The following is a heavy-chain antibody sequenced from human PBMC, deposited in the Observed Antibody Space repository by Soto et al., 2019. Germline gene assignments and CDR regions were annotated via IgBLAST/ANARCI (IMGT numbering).Heavy chain of an antibody. CDR1: GGSFSGYY. D-gene: IGHD5-12*01. Sequence: TSETLSLTCAVYGGSFSGYYWSWIRQPPGKGLEWIGEINHSGSTNYNPSLKSRVTISVDTSKNQFSLKLSSVTAADTAVYYCARVDGYSGYLGAFDIWGQGTMVTVSS. J-gene: IGHJ3*02. V-gene: IGHV4-34*01. CDR2: INHSGST. CDR3: ARVDGYSGYLGAFDI.